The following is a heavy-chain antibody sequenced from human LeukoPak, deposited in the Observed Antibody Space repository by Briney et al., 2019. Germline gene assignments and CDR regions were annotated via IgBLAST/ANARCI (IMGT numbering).Heavy chain of an antibody. D-gene: IGHD3-10*01. CDR2: ISSGSTTI. J-gene: IGHJ4*02. CDR1: GFTFSSYS. V-gene: IGHV3-48*01. CDR3: AKDSNSGSGGPTGNFDY. Sequence: PGGSLKLSCTASGFTFSSYSMNWVRQAPGKGLEWVSYISSGSTTIYYADSVKGRFTISRDNSKNTLFLQINSLRVEDTAVYYCAKDSNSGSGGPTGNFDYWGQGTLVTVSS.